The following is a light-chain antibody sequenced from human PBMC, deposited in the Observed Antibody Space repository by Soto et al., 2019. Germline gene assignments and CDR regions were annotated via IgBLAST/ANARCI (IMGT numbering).Light chain of an antibody. CDR3: QVWDGGSDHYV. CDR1: DIGGSS. Sequence: SYELTQPPSVSVAPGQTARITCGGNDIGGSSVHWYQQKPGQAPVLVVYDYSDRPSGIPERFSGSNSGNTATLTISRVEAGDEADYYCQVWDGGSDHYVFGTGTKLTVL. J-gene: IGLJ1*01. V-gene: IGLV3-21*02. CDR2: DYS.